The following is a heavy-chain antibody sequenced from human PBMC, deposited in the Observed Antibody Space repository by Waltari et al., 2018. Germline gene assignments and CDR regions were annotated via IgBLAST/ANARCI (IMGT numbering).Heavy chain of an antibody. D-gene: IGHD3-22*01. V-gene: IGHV1-8*01. CDR2: VNPNSGNT. CDR1: GYTFTSYD. J-gene: IGHJ4*02. Sequence: QVQLVQSGAEVKKPGASVKVSCKASGYTFTSYDINWVRQATGQGLEWMGWVNPNSGNTGYAQKVQGIVTMTRNTSISTAYMELISLRSEDTAVYYCATYDSSGYPYYFDYWGQGTLVTVSS. CDR3: ATYDSSGYPYYFDY.